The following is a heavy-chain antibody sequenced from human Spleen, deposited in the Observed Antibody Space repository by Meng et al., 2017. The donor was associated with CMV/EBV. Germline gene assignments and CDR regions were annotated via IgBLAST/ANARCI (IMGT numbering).Heavy chain of an antibody. CDR2: INPSGGST. Sequence: ASVKVSCKASGYTFTSYYMHWVRQAPGQGLEWMGIINPSGGSTSYAQKFQGRVTMTRDTSTSTVYMELSSLRSEDTAVYYCARESIVVVPAAVTFDYWGQGTLVTVSS. CDR3: ARESIVVVPAAVTFDY. V-gene: IGHV1-46*01. J-gene: IGHJ4*02. CDR1: GYTFTSYY. D-gene: IGHD2-2*01.